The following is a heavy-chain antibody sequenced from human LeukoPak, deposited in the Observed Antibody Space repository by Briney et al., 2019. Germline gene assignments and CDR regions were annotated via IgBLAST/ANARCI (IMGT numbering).Heavy chain of an antibody. J-gene: IGHJ3*02. D-gene: IGHD6-13*01. CDR3: ARGLSGVSSSWHRRSAFDI. V-gene: IGHV4-30-2*01. CDR1: GGSISSGGYS. CDR2: IYHSGST. Sequence: SETLSLTCAVSGGSISSGGYSWSWIRQPPGEGLEWIGYIYHSGSTYYNPSLKSRVTISVDRSKNQFSLKLSSVTAADTAVYYCARGLSGVSSSWHRRSAFDIWGQGTMVTVSS.